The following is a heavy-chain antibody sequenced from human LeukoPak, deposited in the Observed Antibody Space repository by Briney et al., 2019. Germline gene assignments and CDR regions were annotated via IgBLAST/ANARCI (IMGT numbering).Heavy chain of an antibody. CDR3: ARAKGVITKLYFDY. CDR1: GGTFSSYA. Sequence: SVKVSCKASGGTFSSYAISWVRQAPGQGLEWMGGIIPIFGTANYAQKFQGRVTITTDESASTAYMELSSLRSEDTAVYYCARAKGVITKLYFDYWGQGTLVTVSS. V-gene: IGHV1-69*05. J-gene: IGHJ4*02. CDR2: IIPIFGTA. D-gene: IGHD3-22*01.